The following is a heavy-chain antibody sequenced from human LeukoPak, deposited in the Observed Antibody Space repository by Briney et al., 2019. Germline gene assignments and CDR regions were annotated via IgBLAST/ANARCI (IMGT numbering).Heavy chain of an antibody. CDR3: AREVALTGPHPTYYYYYGMDV. Sequence: ASVKVSCKASGYTFTSYGISWVRQAPGQGLEWMGWISAYNGNTNYAQKLQGRVTMTTDTSTSTAYMELRSLRSDDTAVYYCAREVALTGPHPTYYYYYGMDVWGQGTTVTVSS. CDR1: GYTFTSYG. V-gene: IGHV1-18*01. CDR2: ISAYNGNT. J-gene: IGHJ6*02. D-gene: IGHD3-9*01.